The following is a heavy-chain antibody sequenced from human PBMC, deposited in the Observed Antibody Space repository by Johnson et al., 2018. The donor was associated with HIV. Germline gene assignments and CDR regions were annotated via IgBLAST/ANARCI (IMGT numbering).Heavy chain of an antibody. CDR1: GFTFSNYP. V-gene: IGHV3-30*14. CDR2: ISFDGSNK. J-gene: IGHJ3*01. Sequence: QMQLVESGGGVVRPGRSLRLSCAASGFTFSNYPMHWVRQAPGKGLEWVAVISFDGSNKFYADSVKGRFTISRDNSKNTLYLQMNSLRAEDTAVYFCASGDDDGFWGQGTKVTVSS. D-gene: IGHD5-12*01. CDR3: ASGDDDGF.